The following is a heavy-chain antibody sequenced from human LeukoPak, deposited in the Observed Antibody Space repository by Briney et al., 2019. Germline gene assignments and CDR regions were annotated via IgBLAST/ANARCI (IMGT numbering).Heavy chain of an antibody. CDR1: GFTITNYA. D-gene: IGHD1-1*01. Sequence: GSLRLSCAASGFTITNYAMHWVRQAPGKGLEWVAVISYHGSSQYYVDSVKGRFTISRDTLKNTVFLQMFSLRPEDTAIYYCARAGPNDHRFDYWGQGTLVTVSS. V-gene: IGHV3-30-3*01. CDR2: ISYHGSSQ. J-gene: IGHJ4*02. CDR3: ARAGPNDHRFDY.